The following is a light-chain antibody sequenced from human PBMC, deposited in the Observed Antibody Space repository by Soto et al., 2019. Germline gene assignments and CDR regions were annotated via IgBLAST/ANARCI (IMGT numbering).Light chain of an antibody. Sequence: QAVVTQPPSVSAAPGQKVTISCSGSSSNIGNNYVSWYQQLPGTAPKLLIFENNKRPSGIPDRFSGSKSGTSATLGITGLQTGDEADYYCGTWDNSLGAPYVFGTGTKLTVL. CDR1: SSNIGNNY. J-gene: IGLJ1*01. CDR3: GTWDNSLGAPYV. V-gene: IGLV1-51*02. CDR2: ENN.